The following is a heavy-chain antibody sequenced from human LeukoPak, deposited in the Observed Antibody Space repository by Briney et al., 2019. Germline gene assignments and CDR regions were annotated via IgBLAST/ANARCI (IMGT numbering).Heavy chain of an antibody. J-gene: IGHJ4*02. D-gene: IGHD3-10*01. CDR1: GYSFTSYW. CDR3: ARSSHYYYGSGPLHAYYFDY. V-gene: IGHV5-51*01. Sequence: GESLKISCKGSGYSFTSYWIGWVRQKPGKGLDWMGIIYPVDSDTRNSPSLQGQVIISVDKSISTAYLQWSSLKASDTAMYYCARSSHYYYGSGPLHAYYFDYWGQGTLVTVPS. CDR2: IYPVDSDT.